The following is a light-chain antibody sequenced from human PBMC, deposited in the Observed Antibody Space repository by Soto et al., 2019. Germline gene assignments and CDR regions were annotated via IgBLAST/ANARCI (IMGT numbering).Light chain of an antibody. V-gene: IGKV4-1*01. CDR3: QQYYSSPHT. J-gene: IGKJ2*01. CDR2: WAS. CDR1: QSVLYNSNNKNY. Sequence: DIVMTQSPDSLAVSLGERATINCKSSQSVLYNSNNKNYLAWYQHKPGQPPKLLIYWASSRESGVPDRFSGSGSGTDFTLTISSLQAEDVAVYFCQQYYSSPHTFGQGTKLEIK.